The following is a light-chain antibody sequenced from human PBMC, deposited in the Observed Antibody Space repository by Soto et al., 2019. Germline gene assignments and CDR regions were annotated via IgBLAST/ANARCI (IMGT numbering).Light chain of an antibody. Sequence: EIVMTQSPATLSLSPGERATLSCRASQRVSNNVAWYQQKPGQPPRLLIYGSSTRATGIPARFSGSGSGTEFTLTLSSLQSEYFAVFHCQQYNNWPWTFGQGNRVEI. V-gene: IGKV3-15*01. CDR1: QRVSNN. CDR3: QQYNNWPWT. CDR2: GSS. J-gene: IGKJ1*01.